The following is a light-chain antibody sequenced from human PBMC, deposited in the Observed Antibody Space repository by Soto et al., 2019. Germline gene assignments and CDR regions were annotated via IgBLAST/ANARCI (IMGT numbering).Light chain of an antibody. V-gene: IGKV1-9*01. CDR3: QHRHSYPIT. CDR1: QGISNF. Sequence: DIQLTQSPSFLSASVGDGITISCRASQGISNFLAWYQQKPGKAPKLLIHSASTLQSGVPSRFSGSGGGTEFTLTISSLQSEDFATYYCQHRHSYPITFGQGTRLEIK. J-gene: IGKJ5*01. CDR2: SAS.